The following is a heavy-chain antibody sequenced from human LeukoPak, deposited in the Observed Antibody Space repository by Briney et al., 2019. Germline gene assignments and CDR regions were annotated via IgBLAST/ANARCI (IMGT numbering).Heavy chain of an antibody. CDR1: GGSISSYY. D-gene: IGHD2-15*01. J-gene: IGHJ4*02. Sequence: KPSETLSLTCTVSGGSISSYYWSWIRQPPGKGLEWIGYIYYSGSTNYNPSLKSRVTISVDTSKNQFSLKLSSVTAADTAVYYCARAGVAPFDCWGQGTLVTVSS. CDR3: ARAGVAPFDC. V-gene: IGHV4-59*01. CDR2: IYYSGST.